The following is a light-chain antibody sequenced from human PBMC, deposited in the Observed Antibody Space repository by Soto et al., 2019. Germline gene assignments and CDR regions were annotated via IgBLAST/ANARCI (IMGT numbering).Light chain of an antibody. Sequence: QSVLTQPASVSGSPGQSITISCTGTRSDIGAYNLVSWYQQHPGKAPKLMIYEVNKRPSGVFNRFSGSKSGNTASLTISGLQTEDEADYYCCSYAGSDTWAFGGGTKVTVL. J-gene: IGLJ3*02. CDR2: EVN. CDR3: CSYAGSDTWA. CDR1: RSDIGAYNL. V-gene: IGLV2-23*02.